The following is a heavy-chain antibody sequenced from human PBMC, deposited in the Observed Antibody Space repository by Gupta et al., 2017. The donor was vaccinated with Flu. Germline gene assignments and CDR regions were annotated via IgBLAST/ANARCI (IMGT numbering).Heavy chain of an antibody. D-gene: IGHD2-2*01. CDR2: LSYDGSKT. V-gene: IGHV3-30*03. CDR3: ARRYGSTLWDFDP. J-gene: IGHJ5*02. CDR1: G. Sequence: GMHWVRQAPGKGLEWVAVLSYDGSKTYYADSVKGRFTISSDNSKTTLYLQMNSLRAEDTAVYYCARRYGSTLWDFDPWGQGTLVTVSS.